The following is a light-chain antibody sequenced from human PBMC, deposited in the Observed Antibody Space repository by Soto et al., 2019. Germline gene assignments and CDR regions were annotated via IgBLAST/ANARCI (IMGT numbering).Light chain of an antibody. CDR2: SAS. J-gene: IGKJ4*01. CDR3: QERNRWPRGT. CDR1: QSVSVN. Sequence: EVVLTQSPATLSLSPGESATLSCRASQSVSVNLTWYQQKPGQAPRPLIYSASDRAPGIPARFSGRGSGTYFTLTISSLEPEDFAVYYCQERNRWPRGTFGGGTKVEIK. V-gene: IGKV3-11*01.